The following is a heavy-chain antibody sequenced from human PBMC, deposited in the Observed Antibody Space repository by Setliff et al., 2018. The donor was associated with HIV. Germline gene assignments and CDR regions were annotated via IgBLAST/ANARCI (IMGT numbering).Heavy chain of an antibody. CDR3: ARDRYTDADLDY. CDR1: GDSTSSSSSY. Sequence: SETLSLTCTVSGDSTSSSSSYWGWIRQPPGKGLEWIGSIYYSGSTYYNPSLKSRVTISVDTSKNQFSLKLSSVTAADTAVYYCARDRYTDADLDYWGQGTLVTVSS. D-gene: IGHD5-18*01. J-gene: IGHJ4*02. V-gene: IGHV4-39*02. CDR2: IYYSGST.